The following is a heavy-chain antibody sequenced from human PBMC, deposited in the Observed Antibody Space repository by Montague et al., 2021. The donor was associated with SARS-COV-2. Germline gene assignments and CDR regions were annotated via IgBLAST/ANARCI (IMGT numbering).Heavy chain of an antibody. Sequence: SETLSLTCAVYGGSFSGYYWSWIRQPPGKGLEWIGEINHSGSTNYNPSLKSRVTISVDTTKSQFSLKVSSVTAADTAVYFCARAPDYDILTDDLTEGFDSWGQGTLVTVAS. D-gene: IGHD3-9*01. J-gene: IGHJ4*02. V-gene: IGHV4-34*01. CDR2: INHSGST. CDR3: ARAPDYDILTDDLTEGFDS. CDR1: GGSFSGYY.